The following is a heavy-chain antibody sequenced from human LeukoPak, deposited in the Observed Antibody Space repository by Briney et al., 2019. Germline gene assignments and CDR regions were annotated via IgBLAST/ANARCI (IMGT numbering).Heavy chain of an antibody. V-gene: IGHV1-2*06. CDR1: GYTFTGYY. CDR3: ARVGDGLNDAFDI. CDR2: INPNNGGT. Sequence: ASVKVSCKASGYTFTGYYMQWVRQAPGQGLEWMGRINPNNGGTNYAQNFQGRVTMTRDTSITTVYMELSRLTYDDTAVYYCARVGDGLNDAFDIRGQGTMVTVSS. J-gene: IGHJ3*02. D-gene: IGHD5-24*01.